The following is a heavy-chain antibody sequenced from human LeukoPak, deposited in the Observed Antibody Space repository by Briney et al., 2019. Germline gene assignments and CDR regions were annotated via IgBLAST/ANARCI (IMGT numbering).Heavy chain of an antibody. J-gene: IGHJ6*03. CDR3: ARLYGSGSYYFYYYYYMDV. V-gene: IGHV1-3*01. CDR2: INAGNGNT. D-gene: IGHD3-10*01. CDR1: GYTFTSYT. Sequence: ASVKVSCKASGYTFTSYTIHWVRQAPGQRLEWMGWINAGNGNTKYSQEFQDRVTITRDTSASTAYMELSSLRSDDTAVYYCARLYGSGSYYFYYYYYMDVWGKGTTVTISS.